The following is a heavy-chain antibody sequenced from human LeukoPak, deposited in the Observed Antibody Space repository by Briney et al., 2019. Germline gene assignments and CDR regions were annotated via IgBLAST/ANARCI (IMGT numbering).Heavy chain of an antibody. CDR2: ISSSSSYI. CDR3: ASAPYDSSGYYYG. D-gene: IGHD3-22*01. V-gene: IGHV3-21*01. CDR1: GFTFSSYS. Sequence: TGGSLRPSCAASGFTFSSYSMNWVRQAPGKGLEWVSSISSSSSYIYYADSVKGRFTISRDNAKNSLYLQMNSLRAEDTAVYYCASAPYDSSGYYYGWGQGTLVTVSS. J-gene: IGHJ4*02.